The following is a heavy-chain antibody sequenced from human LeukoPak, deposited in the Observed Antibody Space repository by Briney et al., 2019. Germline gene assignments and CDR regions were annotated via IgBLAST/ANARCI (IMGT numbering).Heavy chain of an antibody. CDR1: GFIFSNYA. V-gene: IGHV3-7*03. Sequence: GGSLRLSCAASGFIFSNYAMSWVRQAPGKGLEWVANIKQDGSEKYYVDSVKGRFTISRDNAKNSLYLQMNSLRAEDTAVYYCARDGDIGWFDPWGQGTLVTVSS. D-gene: IGHD3-9*01. J-gene: IGHJ5*02. CDR2: IKQDGSEK. CDR3: ARDGDIGWFDP.